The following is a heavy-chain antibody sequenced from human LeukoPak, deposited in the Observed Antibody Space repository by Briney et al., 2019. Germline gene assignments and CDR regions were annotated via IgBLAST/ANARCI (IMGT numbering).Heavy chain of an antibody. V-gene: IGHV3-30*02. CDR2: TRYDGSNE. Sequence: PGGSLRLSCAASGFTFSRYGMHWVRQAPGKGLEWVAFTRYDGSNEYYADSVKGRFTISRDNSKNTLYLQMDSLRGEDTAVYYCAKAVLNSHGLDYWGQGTLVTVSS. CDR3: AKAVLNSHGLDY. J-gene: IGHJ4*02. D-gene: IGHD5-18*01. CDR1: GFTFSRYG.